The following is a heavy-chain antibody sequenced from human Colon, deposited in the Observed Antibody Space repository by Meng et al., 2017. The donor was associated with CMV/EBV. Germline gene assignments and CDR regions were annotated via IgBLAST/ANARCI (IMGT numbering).Heavy chain of an antibody. CDR2: INHSGST. CDR3: ARGSRRYSFGNYYYYGMDV. CDR1: GGSFSGYY. V-gene: IGHV4-34*01. D-gene: IGHD5-18*01. J-gene: IGHJ6*02. Sequence: SETLSLTCAVYGGSFSGYYWSWIRQPPGKGLEWIGEINHSGSTNYNPSLKSRVTISVDTSKNQFSLKLSSVSAADTAVYYCARGSRRYSFGNYYYYGMDVWGQGTTVTVSS.